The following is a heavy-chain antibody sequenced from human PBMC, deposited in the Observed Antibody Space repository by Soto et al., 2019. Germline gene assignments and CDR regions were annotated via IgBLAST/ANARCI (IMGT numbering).Heavy chain of an antibody. Sequence: SVKVSCKASGGTFSSYTISWVRQAPGQGLEWMGRIIPILGIANYAQKFQGRVTITADKSTSTAYMELSSLRSEDTAVYYCARVYDFWSGYQTPFDYWGQGTLVTVSS. D-gene: IGHD3-3*01. J-gene: IGHJ4*02. CDR3: ARVYDFWSGYQTPFDY. V-gene: IGHV1-69*02. CDR2: IIPILGIA. CDR1: GGTFSSYT.